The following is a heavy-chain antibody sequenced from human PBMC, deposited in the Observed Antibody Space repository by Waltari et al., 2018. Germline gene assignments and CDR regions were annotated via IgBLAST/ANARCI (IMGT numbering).Heavy chain of an antibody. CDR2: INTNTQNP. D-gene: IGHD3-16*01. CDR1: GYTFPDHA. Sequence: QVQLVQSGSELKKPGASVKLSCKASGYTFPDHAMNWVRQAPGQGLQFLGWINTNTQNPCYERGFAGRFVFSLDTSISTVYMEITSLKTEDTAVYYCARELLGGGAFDSWGQGTLVSVSS. CDR3: ARELLGGGAFDS. J-gene: IGHJ4*02. V-gene: IGHV7-4-1*02.